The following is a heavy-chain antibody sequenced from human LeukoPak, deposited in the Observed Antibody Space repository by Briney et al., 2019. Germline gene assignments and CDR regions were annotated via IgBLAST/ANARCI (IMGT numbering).Heavy chain of an antibody. D-gene: IGHD5-24*01. CDR2: VSPGAASI. V-gene: IGHV3-23*01. CDR3: AKRWDWFDP. Sequence: PGGTLRLSCAASGFTVSSFGMSWVRQAPGKGLEWVSSVSPGAASIHYADSVKGRFTISKDNAKNTLYLQMNSLRAEDTAVYYCAKRWDWFDPWGQGTLVTVSS. J-gene: IGHJ5*02. CDR1: GFTVSSFG.